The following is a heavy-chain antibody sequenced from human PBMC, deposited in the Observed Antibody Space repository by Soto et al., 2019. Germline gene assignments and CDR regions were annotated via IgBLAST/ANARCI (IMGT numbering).Heavy chain of an antibody. J-gene: IGHJ6*02. CDR3: ARSGRSGYYYYYGMDV. D-gene: IGHD3-22*01. CDR1: GDSISGYY. V-gene: IGHV4-59*01. CDR2: IYESGSI. Sequence: PSETLSLTCTVSGDSISGYYWSWIRQPPGKGLEWIGYIYESGSINYNPSLKSRVAMSIDTSKNQFSLKLSSVTAADTAVYYCARSGRSGYYYYYGMDVWGQGTTVT.